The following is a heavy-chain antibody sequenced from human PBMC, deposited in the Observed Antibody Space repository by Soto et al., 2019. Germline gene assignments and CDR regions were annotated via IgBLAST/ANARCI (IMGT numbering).Heavy chain of an antibody. CDR3: ALHDYDDYGAFDS. D-gene: IGHD4-17*01. J-gene: IGHJ3*02. V-gene: IGHV1-46*01. CDR1: VYTFTSYC. CDR2: INPSGGST. Sequence: SSVKVSCHASVYTFTSYCISWVRQAPGQGLEWMGIINPSGGSTSYAQKFQGRVTMTRDTSTSTVYMELSSLRSEDTAVYYCALHDYDDYGAFDSCGQGTMLTVSS.